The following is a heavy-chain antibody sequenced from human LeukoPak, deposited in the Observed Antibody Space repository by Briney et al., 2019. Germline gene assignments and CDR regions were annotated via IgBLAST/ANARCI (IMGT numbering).Heavy chain of an antibody. V-gene: IGHV4-34*01. CDR1: GGSLSGYY. Sequence: SETLSLTCAVYGGSLSGYYWSWIRQPPGKGLEWIGEINHSGSTNYNPSLKSRVTISVDTSKNQFSLKLSSVTAADTAVYYCARGRIVASTNFDYWGQGTLVTVSS. J-gene: IGHJ4*02. CDR2: INHSGST. CDR3: ARGRIVASTNFDY. D-gene: IGHD5-12*01.